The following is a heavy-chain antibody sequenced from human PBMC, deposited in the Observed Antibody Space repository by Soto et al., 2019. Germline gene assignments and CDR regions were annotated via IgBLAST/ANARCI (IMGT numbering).Heavy chain of an antibody. Sequence: SETLSLTCTVSGGSISSYYWSWIRQPPGKGLEWIGYIYYSGSTNYNPSLKSRVTISVDTSKNQFSLKLSSVTAADTAVYYCARSSSPLVVGYYYYGMDVWGQGTTVTVSS. CDR3: ARSSSPLVVGYYYYGMDV. J-gene: IGHJ6*02. V-gene: IGHV4-59*01. CDR2: IYYSGST. D-gene: IGHD3-22*01. CDR1: GGSISSYY.